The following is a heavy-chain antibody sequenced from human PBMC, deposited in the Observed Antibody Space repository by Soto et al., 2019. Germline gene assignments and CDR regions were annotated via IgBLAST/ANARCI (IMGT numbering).Heavy chain of an antibody. Sequence: QITLKESGPSLVKPTQTLTLTCTFSGFSLTTTGVGVVWIRQPPGKALEWLALIYWDDDKHYSPSLRSRLTVTKDTTKHQVVLTLTNVAPADTGTYFSAHVGGLEQWLYRLDHWGQGTLVTVSS. CDR3: AHVGGLEQWLYRLDH. CDR2: IYWDDDK. D-gene: IGHD6-19*01. CDR1: GFSLTTTGVG. V-gene: IGHV2-5*02. J-gene: IGHJ4*02.